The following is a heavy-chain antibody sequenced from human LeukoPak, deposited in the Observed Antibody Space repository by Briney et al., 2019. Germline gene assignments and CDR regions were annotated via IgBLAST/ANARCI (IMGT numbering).Heavy chain of an antibody. CDR3: AGSSSSWSFDY. CDR2: IVVGSGNT. V-gene: IGHV1-58*02. D-gene: IGHD6-13*01. J-gene: IGHJ4*02. CDR1: GFTFTSSA. Sequence: SVKVSCKASGFTFTSSAMQWVRQARGQRLEWIGWIVVGSGNTNYAQKFQERVTITRDMSTSTAYLELSSLRSEDTAVYCCAGSSSSWSFDYWGQGTLVTVSS.